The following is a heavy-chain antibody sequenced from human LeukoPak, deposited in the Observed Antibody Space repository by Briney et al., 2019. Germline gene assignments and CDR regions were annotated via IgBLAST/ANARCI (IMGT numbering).Heavy chain of an antibody. CDR3: ARALSDSSGYPYYFDY. CDR2: ISSSSSTI. J-gene: IGHJ4*02. Sequence: GGSLRLSCAASGFTFSSYSMNWVRQAPGKGLEWVSYISSSSSTIYYADPVKGRFTISRDNAKNSLYLQMNSLRAEDTAVYYCARALSDSSGYPYYFDYWGQGTLVTVSS. D-gene: IGHD3-22*01. V-gene: IGHV3-48*01. CDR1: GFTFSSYS.